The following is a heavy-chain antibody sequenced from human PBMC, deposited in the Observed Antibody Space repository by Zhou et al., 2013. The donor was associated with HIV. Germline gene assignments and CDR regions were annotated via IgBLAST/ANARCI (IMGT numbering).Heavy chain of an antibody. V-gene: IGHV1-46*01. CDR3: ARDLDFDWLANAFDI. J-gene: IGHJ3*02. CDR2: INPGIGST. CDR1: GYAFTSYY. Sequence: QVQLVQSGAEMKKPGASVNISCEASGYAFTSYYIHWVRQAPGQGLEWLGLINPGIGSTYYAEKFQGRVTMTRDTSTNTVNMQLGTLTSEDTAVYYCARDLDFDWLANAFDIWGQGTMVTVSS. D-gene: IGHD3-9*01.